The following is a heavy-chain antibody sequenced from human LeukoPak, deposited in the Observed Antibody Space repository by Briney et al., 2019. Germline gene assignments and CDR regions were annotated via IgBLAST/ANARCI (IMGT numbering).Heavy chain of an antibody. CDR3: ARQVGTTIFGVVIHNWFDP. J-gene: IGHJ5*02. V-gene: IGHV4-39*01. Sequence: SETLSLTCTVSGGSISSSSYYWGWIRQPPGKGLEWIGSIYYSGSTNYNPSLKSRVTISVDTSKNQFSLKLSSVTAAGTAVYYCARQVGTTIFGVVIHNWFDPWGQGTLVTVSS. D-gene: IGHD3-3*01. CDR1: GGSISSSSYY. CDR2: IYYSGST.